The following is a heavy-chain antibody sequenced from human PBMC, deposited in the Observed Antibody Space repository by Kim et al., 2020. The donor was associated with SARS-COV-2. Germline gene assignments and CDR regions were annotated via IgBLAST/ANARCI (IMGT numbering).Heavy chain of an antibody. V-gene: IGHV4-39*01. CDR1: GGSISSSSYY. CDR3: ARHRCLFCDFWSGGGLGAFFDY. CDR2: IYYSGST. D-gene: IGHD3-3*01. J-gene: IGHJ4*02. Sequence: SETLSLTCTVSGGSISSSSYYWGWIRQPPGKGLEWIGSIYYSGSTYYNPSLKSRVTISVDTSKNQFSLKLSSVTAADTAVYYCARHRCLFCDFWSGGGLGAFFDYWGQGTLVTVSS.